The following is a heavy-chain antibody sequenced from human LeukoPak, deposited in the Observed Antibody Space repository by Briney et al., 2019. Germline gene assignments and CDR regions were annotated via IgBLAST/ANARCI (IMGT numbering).Heavy chain of an antibody. J-gene: IGHJ4*02. CDR2: IHPEGNEK. CDR1: GFTFSNFW. D-gene: IGHD1-1*01. V-gene: IGHV3-7*04. CDR3: ARGDDFSGDH. Sequence: GGSLRLSCAVSGFTFSNFWMSWVRQAPGRGLEWVANIHPEGNEKYHVESVKGRFTISRDNTKNLLFLQMNALSVEDTAVYYCARGDDFSGDHWGQGTLVTVSS.